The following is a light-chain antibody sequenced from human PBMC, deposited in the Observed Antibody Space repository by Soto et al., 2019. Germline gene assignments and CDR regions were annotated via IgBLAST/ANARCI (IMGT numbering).Light chain of an antibody. V-gene: IGKV3-20*01. J-gene: IGKJ1*01. CDR3: HQYDSWT. CDR2: GAS. Sequence: VFTQSPGTLSLSPGERATLSCRARQSLNRIYLAWSQQKPGQAPRLLIYGASSRATGIPDRFSGSGSGTDFTLTISRLEPEDFAVYYCHQYDSWTFGQGTKVDIK. CDR1: QSLNRIY.